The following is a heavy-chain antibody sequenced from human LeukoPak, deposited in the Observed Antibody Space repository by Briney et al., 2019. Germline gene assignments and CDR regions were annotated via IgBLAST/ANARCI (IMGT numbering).Heavy chain of an antibody. D-gene: IGHD3-22*01. CDR1: GFTVSSNY. CDR2: IYSGGST. J-gene: IGHJ3*01. V-gene: IGHV3-53*05. CDR3: AKDWYDSSGPILKV. Sequence: GGSLRLSCAASGFTVSSNYMSWVRQAPGKGLEWVSVIYSGGSTYYADSVKGRFTISRDNSKNTLYLQMNSLRAEDTAVYYCAKDWYDSSGPILKVWGQGTMVTVSS.